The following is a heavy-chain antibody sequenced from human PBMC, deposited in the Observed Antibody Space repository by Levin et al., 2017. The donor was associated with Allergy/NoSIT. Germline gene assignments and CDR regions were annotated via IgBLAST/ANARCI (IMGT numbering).Heavy chain of an antibody. J-gene: IGHJ3*02. Sequence: SETLSLTCTVSGGSISSPTYYWGWTRQPPGKGLEWIGSVYYGGSTYYNPSLKSRVTISVDTSNNLFSLKLSSVTAADTAVYYCARQMKLRLGELLFPSPGAFDIWGQGTVVTVSS. CDR1: GGSISSPTYY. D-gene: IGHD3-16*01. CDR3: ARQMKLRLGELLFPSPGAFDI. CDR2: VYYGGST. V-gene: IGHV4-39*01.